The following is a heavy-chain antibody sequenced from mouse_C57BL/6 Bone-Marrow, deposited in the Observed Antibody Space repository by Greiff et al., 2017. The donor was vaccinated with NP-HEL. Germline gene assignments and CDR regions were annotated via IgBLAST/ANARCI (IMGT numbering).Heavy chain of an antibody. CDR2: IYPGDGDT. D-gene: IGHD2-5*01. V-gene: IGHV1-80*01. CDR3: ARSSNYVGYFDY. J-gene: IGHJ2*01. CDR1: GYAFSSYW. Sequence: VQLQQSGAELVQPGASVKISCKASGYAFSSYWMNWVKQRPGKGLEWIGQIYPGDGDTNYNGKFKGKATLTADKSSSTAYMQLSSLTSEDSAVYFCARSSNYVGYFDYWGQGTTLTVSS.